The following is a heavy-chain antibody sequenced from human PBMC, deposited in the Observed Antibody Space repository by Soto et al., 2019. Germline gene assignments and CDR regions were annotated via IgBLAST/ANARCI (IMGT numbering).Heavy chain of an antibody. J-gene: IGHJ6*02. CDR2: INPNSGDT. CDR3: AKGGAIVAAGTRVYLYDAMDV. D-gene: IGHD1-26*01. Sequence: ASVKVSCKASGYTFTGYYVHWVRQAPGQGLEWMGWINPNSGDTYLAQRFQGRVTMNRDTSIGTAYMELRGLTSDDTAEYYCAKGGAIVAAGTRVYLYDAMDVWGQGTTVTVSS. V-gene: IGHV1-2*02. CDR1: GYTFTGYY.